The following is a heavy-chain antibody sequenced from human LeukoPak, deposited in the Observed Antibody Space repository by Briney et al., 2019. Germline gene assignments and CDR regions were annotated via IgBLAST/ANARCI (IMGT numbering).Heavy chain of an antibody. CDR2: IWYDGSNK. CDR3: AKDPNSSWYARSSGMDV. CDR1: GFTFSSYG. Sequence: GGSLRLSCAASGFTFSSYGMHWVRQAPGKGLEWVAVIWYDGSNKYYADSVKGRFTISRDNSKNTLYLQMNSLRAEDTAVYYCAKDPNSSWYARSSGMDVWGQGTTVTVSS. D-gene: IGHD6-13*01. J-gene: IGHJ6*02. V-gene: IGHV3-30*02.